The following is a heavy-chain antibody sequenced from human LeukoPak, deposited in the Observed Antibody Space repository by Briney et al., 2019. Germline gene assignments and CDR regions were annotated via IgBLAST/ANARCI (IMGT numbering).Heavy chain of an antibody. V-gene: IGHV3-23*01. CDR1: GFTFSSYA. D-gene: IGHD3-22*01. CDR2: ISGSGGRT. CDR3: AKSITMIVVVMAA. J-gene: IGHJ5*02. Sequence: GGSLGLSCVASGFTFSSYAMSWGRQAPGKGLELVSAISGSGGRTYYADSVKGRFTISRDNSKNTLYLQMNSLRAEDTAVYYCAKSITMIVVVMAAWGQGTLVTVSS.